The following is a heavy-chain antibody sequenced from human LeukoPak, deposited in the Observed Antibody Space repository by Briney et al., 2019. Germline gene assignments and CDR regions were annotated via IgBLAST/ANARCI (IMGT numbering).Heavy chain of an antibody. V-gene: IGHV4-4*02. CDR2: IYHSGST. CDR1: GGSISSSNW. Sequence: SETLSLTCAVSGGSISSSNWWSWVRQPPGKGLEWIGEIYHSGSTNYNPSLKSRVTISVDKSKNQFSLKLSSVTAADTAVYYCARAANYYDSSGYYYGLDYWGQGTLVTVSS. CDR3: ARAANYYDSSGYYYGLDY. J-gene: IGHJ4*02. D-gene: IGHD3-22*01.